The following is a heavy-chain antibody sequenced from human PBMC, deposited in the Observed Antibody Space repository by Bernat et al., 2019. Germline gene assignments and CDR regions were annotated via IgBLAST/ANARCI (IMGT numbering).Heavy chain of an antibody. J-gene: IGHJ4*02. CDR2: IWGDGSNQ. CDR3: ARDISARRLDY. V-gene: IGHV3-33*01. CDR1: GFTFRNHG. Sequence: QVQLVESGGGGVQPGESLRLSCAASGFTFRNHGMHWVRQAPGKGLEWVAVIWGDGSNQYYADSVMGRFTISRDNSKNTLYLQMNNLRANDTAIYYCARDISARRLDYWGQGVLVTVSS. D-gene: IGHD6-6*01.